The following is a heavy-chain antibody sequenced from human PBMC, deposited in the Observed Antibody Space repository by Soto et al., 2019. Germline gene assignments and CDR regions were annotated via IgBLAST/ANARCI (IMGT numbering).Heavy chain of an antibody. J-gene: IGHJ4*02. CDR2: IYYSGST. Sequence: SETLSLTCTVSGGSISSGGYYWSLIRQDPGKGLEWIGYIYYSGSTYYNPSLKSRVTISVDTSKNQFSLKLSSVTAADTAVYYCARARTVYGSGSYPEYWGPGPVVNV. D-gene: IGHD3-10*01. CDR3: ARARTVYGSGSYPEY. CDR1: GGSISSGGYY. V-gene: IGHV4-31*03.